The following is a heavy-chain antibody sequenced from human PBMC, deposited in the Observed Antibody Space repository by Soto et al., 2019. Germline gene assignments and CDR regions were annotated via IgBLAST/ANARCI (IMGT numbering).Heavy chain of an antibody. D-gene: IGHD2-2*01. CDR2: INAGNGNT. CDR3: ARGLYCSSTSCRPGY. Sequence: ASVKVSCKASGYTFTRYAMHWVRQAPGQRLEWMGWINAGNGNTKYSQKFQGRVTITRDTSASTAYMELSSLRSEDTAVYYCARGLYCSSTSCRPGYWGQGTLVTVSS. V-gene: IGHV1-3*01. CDR1: GYTFTRYA. J-gene: IGHJ4*02.